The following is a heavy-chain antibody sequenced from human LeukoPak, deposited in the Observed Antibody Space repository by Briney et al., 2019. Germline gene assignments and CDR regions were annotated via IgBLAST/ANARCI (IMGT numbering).Heavy chain of an antibody. CDR1: GYTFTSYY. D-gene: IGHD3-10*01. CDR2: INPNSGGT. CDR3: ARSMLDYGSGSYEIAFDI. Sequence: ASVKVSCKASGYTFTSYYMHWVRQAPGQGLEWMGWINPNSGGTNYAQKFQGRVTMTRDTSISTAYMELSRLRSDDTAVYYCARSMLDYGSGSYEIAFDIWGQGTMVTVSS. J-gene: IGHJ3*02. V-gene: IGHV1-2*02.